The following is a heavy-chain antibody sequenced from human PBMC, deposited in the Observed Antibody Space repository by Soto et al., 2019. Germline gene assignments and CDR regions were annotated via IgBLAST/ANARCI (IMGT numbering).Heavy chain of an antibody. CDR2: ISNSGSA. Sequence: TLSLTCTVSGGSIDNYYWSWIRQAPGKGLEWIGYISNSGSATYNPSLKSRVTFSLDTSKNLFFLRLTSLTTADTALYYCARDRYSSSWFRPYNWFDPWGQGALVTVSS. CDR3: ARDRYSSSWFRPYNWFDP. V-gene: IGHV4-59*01. J-gene: IGHJ5*02. D-gene: IGHD6-13*01. CDR1: GGSIDNYY.